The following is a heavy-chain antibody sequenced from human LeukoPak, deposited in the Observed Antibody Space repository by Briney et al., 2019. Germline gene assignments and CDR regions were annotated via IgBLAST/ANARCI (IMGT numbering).Heavy chain of an antibody. CDR1: GYTFTSYG. V-gene: IGHV1-18*01. D-gene: IGHD2-15*01. Sequence: ASVKVSCKASGYTFTSYGMSWVRQAPGQGLEWMGWINPYNGNTNYEQSFQDRLTMTTDTSTSTAYMDLGSLRSDDTAVYYCARAGSCSGGSCYSRWFDPWGQGTLVTVSS. J-gene: IGHJ5*02. CDR2: INPYNGNT. CDR3: ARAGSCSGGSCYSRWFDP.